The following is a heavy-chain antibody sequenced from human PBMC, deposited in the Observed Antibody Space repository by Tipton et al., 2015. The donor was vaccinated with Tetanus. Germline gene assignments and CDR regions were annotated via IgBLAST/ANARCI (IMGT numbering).Heavy chain of an antibody. V-gene: IGHV4-59*01. CDR3: ARANNEYPKKDPFDS. J-gene: IGHJ4*02. Sequence: TLSLTCTVSGGSISGSYWNWIRQPPGKGLEWIGYVYYNGNTHYNPALKSRVTISVDTSKNQFSLKLSSVTAADTANYYCARANNEYPKKDPFDSRGRGTLVIVSS. CDR2: VYYNGNT. D-gene: IGHD6-6*01. CDR1: GGSISGSY.